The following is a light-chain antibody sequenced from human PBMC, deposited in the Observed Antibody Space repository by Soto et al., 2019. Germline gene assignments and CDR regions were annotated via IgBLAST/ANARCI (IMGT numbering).Light chain of an antibody. J-gene: IGKJ1*01. Sequence: AIQMTQSPSSRSASIGDRVTITCRASQGIRDDLGWYQQKPGKAPELLIYSTSTLQSGVPSRFSGSGSGTDFTLTISSLQPEDFATYYCLQDYDYPRTFGQGTKVEIK. CDR3: LQDYDYPRT. V-gene: IGKV1-6*01. CDR1: QGIRDD. CDR2: STS.